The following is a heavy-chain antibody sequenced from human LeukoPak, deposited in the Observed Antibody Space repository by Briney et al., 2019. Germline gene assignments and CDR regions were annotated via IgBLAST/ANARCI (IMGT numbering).Heavy chain of an antibody. CDR2: IIPIFGTA. V-gene: IGHV1-69*05. J-gene: IGHJ4*02. CDR1: GGTFSSYA. D-gene: IGHD5-24*01. CDR3: ARGRKMATTLKTYYFDY. Sequence: ASVKVSCKASGGTFSSYAISWVRQAPGQGLEWMGRIIPIFGTANYAQKFQGRVTITTDESTSTAYMELSSLRSEDTAVYYRARGRKMATTLKTYYFDYWGQGTLVTVSS.